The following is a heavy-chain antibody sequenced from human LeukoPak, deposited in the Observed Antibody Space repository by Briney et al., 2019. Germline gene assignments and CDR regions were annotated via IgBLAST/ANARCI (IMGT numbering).Heavy chain of an antibody. D-gene: IGHD6-19*01. CDR1: GFTFSSYG. CDR3: AKDLGSSGWFIDC. CDR2: IRYDGSNK. V-gene: IGHV3-30*02. Sequence: GSLRLSCAASGFTFSSYGMHWVRQAPGKGLGWVAFIRYDGSNKYYADSVKGRFTISRDNSKNTLYLQMNSLRVEDTAVYYCAKDLGSSGWFIDCWGQGTLVTVSS. J-gene: IGHJ4*02.